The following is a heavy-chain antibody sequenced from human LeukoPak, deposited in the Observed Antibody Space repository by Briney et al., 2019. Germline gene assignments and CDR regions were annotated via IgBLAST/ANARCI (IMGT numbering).Heavy chain of an antibody. V-gene: IGHV3-21*01. CDR3: ARRFHRAADSPIFDF. Sequence: GGSLRLSCAASGFTFSSYSMNWVRQAPGKGLEWVSRIRSDGSDTRYAESVKGRFTISRDNARNSLYLQMNSLRAEDTAVYYCARRFHRAADSPIFDFWGQGTLVTVSS. J-gene: IGHJ4*02. CDR2: IRSDGSDT. D-gene: IGHD3-16*01. CDR1: GFTFSSYS.